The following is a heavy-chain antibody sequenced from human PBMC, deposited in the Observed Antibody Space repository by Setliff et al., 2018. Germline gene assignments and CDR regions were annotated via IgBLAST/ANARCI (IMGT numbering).Heavy chain of an antibody. CDR2: INPSSGRT. D-gene: IGHD3-22*01. V-gene: IGHV1-46*01. CDR3: ARDVFPYHYEGAFDI. CDR1: GYTFISYY. J-gene: IGHJ3*02. Sequence: ASVKVSCKASGYTFISYYMHWVRQAPGLGLEWMGTINPSSGRTSYAQKFQGRVTMTSDTSTSTVYMDMSSLRSEDTAVYYCARDVFPYHYEGAFDIWGQGTMVTVSS.